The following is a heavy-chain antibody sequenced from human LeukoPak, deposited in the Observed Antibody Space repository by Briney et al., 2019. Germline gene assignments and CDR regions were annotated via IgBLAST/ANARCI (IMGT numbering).Heavy chain of an antibody. V-gene: IGHV4-34*01. Sequence: NTSETLSLTCAVYGGSFSGYYWSWLRQPPGKGLEWIGEINHSGSTNYNPSLKSRVTISVDTSKNQFSLKLSSVTAADTAVYYCVRGPYGSGISNWFDPWGQGTQVIVSS. J-gene: IGHJ5*02. CDR2: INHSGST. D-gene: IGHD3-10*01. CDR3: VRGPYGSGISNWFDP. CDR1: GGSFSGYY.